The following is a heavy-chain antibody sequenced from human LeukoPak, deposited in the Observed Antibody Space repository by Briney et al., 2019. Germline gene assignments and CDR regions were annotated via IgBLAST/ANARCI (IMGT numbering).Heavy chain of an antibody. CDR2: LRSTVHGGPA. V-gene: IGHV3-49*03. J-gene: IGHJ4*02. Sequence: GGSLRLSCSTFGFNFANYGVSWFRQAPGQGLEWVGFLRSTVHGGPAEYAASVKGRFIISRDDSKSIAYLQMNSLKTEDTAVYYCTRAGGYDFWIDYWGQGTLVTVPS. D-gene: IGHD3-3*01. CDR1: GFNFANYG. CDR3: TRAGGYDFWIDY.